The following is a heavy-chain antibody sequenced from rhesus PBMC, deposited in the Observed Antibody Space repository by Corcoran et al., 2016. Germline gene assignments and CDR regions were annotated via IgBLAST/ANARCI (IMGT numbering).Heavy chain of an antibody. CDR2: LPTYKGNK. V-gene: IGHV1-180*01. CDR1: GYTFTSYY. CDR3: TRDRSGYSSNNRFDV. D-gene: IGHD6-19*01. J-gene: IGHJ5-1*01. Sequence: QVQLVQSGSEIKQPGASVKLSCKASGYTFTSYYMHWVRQAPGQGLEGIVLLPTYKGNKGTAQNFQGRVTITPATSTSTGYMELSRLGSEDTAVYYCTRDRSGYSSNNRFDVWGAGVLVTVSS.